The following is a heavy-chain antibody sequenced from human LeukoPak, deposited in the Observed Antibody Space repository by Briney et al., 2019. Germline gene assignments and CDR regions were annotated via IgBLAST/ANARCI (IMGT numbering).Heavy chain of an antibody. CDR2: IAHHGNNK. CDR1: GFTFSSSA. J-gene: IGHJ4*02. Sequence: GGSLRLSCGASGFTFSSSAMHWVRQGAGKGLEWVAYIAHHGNNKYYADSVKGRFTISRDNSKGSLYLQMNSLRADDTAVYYCAKDGSCSCTDWGQGTLVRVSS. V-gene: IGHV3-30*02. CDR3: AKDGSCSCTD. D-gene: IGHD3-10*01.